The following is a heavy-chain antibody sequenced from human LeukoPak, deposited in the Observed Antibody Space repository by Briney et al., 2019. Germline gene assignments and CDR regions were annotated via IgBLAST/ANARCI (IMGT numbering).Heavy chain of an antibody. CDR2: IYYSGST. CDR1: GGSISSYY. D-gene: IGHD6-13*01. J-gene: IGHJ4*02. CDR3: SLTIAAAGTNFDY. V-gene: IGHV4-59*04. Sequence: SETLSLTCTVSGGSISSYYWSWNRQPPGKGLEWIGYIYYSGSTYYNPSLKSRVTISVDTSKNQFSLKLSSVTAADTAVYYCSLTIAAAGTNFDYWGQGTLVTVSS.